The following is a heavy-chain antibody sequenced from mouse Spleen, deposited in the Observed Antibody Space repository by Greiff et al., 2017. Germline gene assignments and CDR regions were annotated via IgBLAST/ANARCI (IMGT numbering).Heavy chain of an antibody. V-gene: IGHV3-6*01. CDR1: GYSITSSYY. D-gene: IGHD6-2*01. CDR2: ISYDGSN. J-gene: IGHJ4*01. CDR3: ARDGLYYYAMDY. Sequence: ESGPGLVKPSQSLSLTCSVTGYSITSSYYWNWIRQFPGNKLEWMGYISYDGSNNYNPSLKNRISITRDTSKNQFFLKLNSVTTEDTATYYCARDGLYYYAMDYWGQGTSVTVSS.